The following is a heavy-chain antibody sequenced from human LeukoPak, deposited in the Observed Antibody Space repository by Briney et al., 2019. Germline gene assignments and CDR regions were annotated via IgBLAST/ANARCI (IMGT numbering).Heavy chain of an antibody. CDR2: IYSGGST. D-gene: IGHD5-24*01. V-gene: IGHV3-53*01. J-gene: IGHJ6*04. CDR1: GFTVSSNY. Sequence: GGSLRLSCAASGFTVSSNYMRWVRQAPGKWLEWVSVIYSGGSTYYADSVKGRFTISRDNSKNTLYLQMNSLRAEDTAVYYCASSLTYNFLGYYYYGMDVWGKGTTVTVSS. CDR3: ASSLTYNFLGYYYYGMDV.